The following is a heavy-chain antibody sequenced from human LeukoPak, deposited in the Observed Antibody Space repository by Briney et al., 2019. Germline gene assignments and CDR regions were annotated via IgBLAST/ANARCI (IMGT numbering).Heavy chain of an antibody. Sequence: ASVKVSCKASGYTFTSYDINWVRQATGQGLEWMGYINPNSGNTGYAQKFQGRVTVTRDTSINTAYMELTSLRSENPRMSYCAREPCESYSHGGQGTSVTVSS. V-gene: IGHV1-8*01. CDR1: GYTFTSYD. CDR2: INPNSGNT. J-gene: IGHJ4*02. CDR3: AREPCESYSH. D-gene: IGHD1-26*01.